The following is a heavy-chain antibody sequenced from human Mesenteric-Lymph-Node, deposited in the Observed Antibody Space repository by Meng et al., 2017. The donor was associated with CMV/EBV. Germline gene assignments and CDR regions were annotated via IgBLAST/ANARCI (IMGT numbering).Heavy chain of an antibody. Sequence: GESLKISCAASGFTFSISGMHWVRQAPGKGLEWVALIRSDGSDEYYADSVKGRFTVSRDNPKNTLYLQMNSLRAEDTALYYCARGTLVYCGGDCYYYYNMDVWGQGTAVTVSS. CDR2: IRSDGSDE. J-gene: IGHJ6*02. D-gene: IGHD2-21*01. CDR3: ARGTLVYCGGDCYYYYNMDV. CDR1: GFTFSISG. V-gene: IGHV3-30*02.